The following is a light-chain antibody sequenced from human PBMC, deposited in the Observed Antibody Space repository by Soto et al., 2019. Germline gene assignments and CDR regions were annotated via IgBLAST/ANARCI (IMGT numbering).Light chain of an antibody. J-gene: IGKJ5*01. Sequence: IVMTQSPATLSMSPGERATLSCRASQSLNRDLAWYQQKPGQSPRLLIFGASIRATGIPARFSGSGSGTDFTLTVSRLEPEDFAVYYCQQYNNWPPITFGQGTRLEI. CDR1: QSLNRD. CDR3: QQYNNWPPIT. V-gene: IGKV3-15*01. CDR2: GAS.